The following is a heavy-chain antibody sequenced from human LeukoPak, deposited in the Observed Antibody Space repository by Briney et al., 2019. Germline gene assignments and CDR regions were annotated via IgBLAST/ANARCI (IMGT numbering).Heavy chain of an antibody. CDR1: GYTFTGYY. CDR3: ARDRGSNWNFGPGHTENWFDP. V-gene: IGHV1-2*02. CDR2: INPNSGGT. D-gene: IGHD1-7*01. Sequence: GASVKVSCKASGYTFTGYYMHWVRQAPGQGLEWMGWINPNSGGTNYAQKFQGRVTMTRDTSNSTAYMELSRLRSDDTAVYYCARDRGSNWNFGPGHTENWFDPWGQGTLVTVSS. J-gene: IGHJ5*02.